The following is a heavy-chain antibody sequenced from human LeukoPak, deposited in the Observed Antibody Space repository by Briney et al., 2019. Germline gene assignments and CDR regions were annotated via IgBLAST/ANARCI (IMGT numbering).Heavy chain of an antibody. D-gene: IGHD3-10*01. CDR2: IYSGGST. J-gene: IGHJ6*03. CDR3: ARGKGYYYYMDV. CDR1: GFTVSSNY. Sequence: GGSLRLSCAASGFTVSSNYMSWVRQAPGKGLEWVSVIYSGGSTYYADSVKGRFTISRDNSKNTLYLQMNSPRAEDTAVYYCARGKGYYYYMDVWGKGTTVTVSS. V-gene: IGHV3-53*01.